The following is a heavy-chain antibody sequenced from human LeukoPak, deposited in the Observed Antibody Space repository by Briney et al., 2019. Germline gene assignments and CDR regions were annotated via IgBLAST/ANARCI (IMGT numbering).Heavy chain of an antibody. CDR3: ARDNWGRPLDY. CDR1: GFTFSDYN. J-gene: IGHJ4*02. D-gene: IGHD7-27*01. CDR2: IYSGGST. Sequence: GGSLRLSCAAPGFTFSDYNMNWVRQAPGKGLEWVSVIYSGGSTYYADSVKGRFNISRDNSKNTLYLQMNSLRAEDTAVYYCARDNWGRPLDYWGQGTLVTVSS. V-gene: IGHV3-66*01.